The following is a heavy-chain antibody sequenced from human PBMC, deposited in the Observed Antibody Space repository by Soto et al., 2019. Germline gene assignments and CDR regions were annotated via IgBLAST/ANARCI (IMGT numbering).Heavy chain of an antibody. V-gene: IGHV1-46*01. D-gene: IGHD6-13*01. J-gene: IGHJ5*02. CDR2: INPSGGST. CDR3: ARIAAAGRGPLYNWFDP. Sequence: ASVKVSCKASGYTFTSYYMHWVRQAPGQGLEWMGIINPSGGSTSYAQKFQGRVTMTRDTSTSTVYMELSSLRSEDTAVYYCARIAAAGRGPLYNWFDPWGQGTLVTVSS. CDR1: GYTFTSYY.